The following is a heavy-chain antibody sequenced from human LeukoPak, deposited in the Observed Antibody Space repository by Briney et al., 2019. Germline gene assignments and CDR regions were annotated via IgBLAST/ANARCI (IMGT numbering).Heavy chain of an antibody. D-gene: IGHD4-11*01. V-gene: IGHV3-69-1*01. CDR3: VRDSYSNYFDY. CDR1: GFTFTDHP. J-gene: IGHJ4*02. Sequence: GGSLRLSCVASGFTFTDHPMNWVRQAPGKGLEWISYIGGDGIAFYADSVKGRFTASKDDARKSMYLQMNSLRVEDTAVYYCVRDSYSNYFDYWGQGTLVTVSS. CDR2: IGGDGIA.